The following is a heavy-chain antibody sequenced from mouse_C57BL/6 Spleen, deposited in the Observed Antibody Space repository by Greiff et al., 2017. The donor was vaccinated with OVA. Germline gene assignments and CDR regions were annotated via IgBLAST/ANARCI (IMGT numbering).Heavy chain of an antibody. J-gene: IGHJ3*01. D-gene: IGHD2-10*01. Sequence: EVQLQQSGPVLVKPGASVKMSCKASGYTFTDYYMNWVKQSLGKSLEWIGVINPYNGGTSYNQKFKGKATLTVDKSSSTAYMELNSLTSEDSAVYYCARGPSYYDPWFAYWGQGTLVTVSA. CDR1: GYTFTDYY. CDR2: INPYNGGT. V-gene: IGHV1-19*01. CDR3: ARGPSYYDPWFAY.